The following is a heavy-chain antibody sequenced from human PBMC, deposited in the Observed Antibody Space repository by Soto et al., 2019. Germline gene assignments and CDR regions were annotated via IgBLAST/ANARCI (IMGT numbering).Heavy chain of an antibody. CDR1: GYTFTDYF. J-gene: IGHJ4*02. CDR2: INPNSGNT. D-gene: IGHD5-18*01. CDR3: ARQLDTTMLTDY. V-gene: IGHV1-2*02. Sequence: QVQLVQSGAEVKKPGASVKVSCKASGYTFTDYFMHWVRQAPRQGLEWMGWINPNSGNTNYPQKFQGRVTMTRDTSISTAYMELSRVTSDDTAVYYCARQLDTTMLTDYWGQGTLVTVSS.